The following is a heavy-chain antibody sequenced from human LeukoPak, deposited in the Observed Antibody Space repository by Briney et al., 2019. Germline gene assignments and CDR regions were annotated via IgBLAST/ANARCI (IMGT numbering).Heavy chain of an antibody. V-gene: IGHV3-21*01. Sequence: NSGGSLRLSCVASGFTFSSYSMNWVRQAPGKGLEWVSSISSSSSYIYYSDSVKGRFTISRDNAKKSLYLQMNSLRAEDTAIYYCARDSDVHCSGGSCTNFDYWGQGTLVTVSS. D-gene: IGHD2-15*01. CDR1: GFTFSSYS. CDR2: ISSSSSYI. J-gene: IGHJ4*02. CDR3: ARDSDVHCSGGSCTNFDY.